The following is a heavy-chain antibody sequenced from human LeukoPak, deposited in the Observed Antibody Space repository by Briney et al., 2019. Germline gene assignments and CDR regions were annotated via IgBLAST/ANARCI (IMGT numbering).Heavy chain of an antibody. D-gene: IGHD3-22*01. CDR3: ARGHGYYYDSTGTRFDY. CDR2: ISAYNGNT. V-gene: IGHV1-18*01. Sequence: ASVKVSCKASGYSFTNYGISWVRQAPGQGLEYMGWISAYNGNTYYAQKHQGRVTMTTDTSTSIAYMELGSLRSDDTAVYYCARGHGYYYDSTGTRFDYWGQGTLVTVSS. CDR1: GYSFTNYG. J-gene: IGHJ4*02.